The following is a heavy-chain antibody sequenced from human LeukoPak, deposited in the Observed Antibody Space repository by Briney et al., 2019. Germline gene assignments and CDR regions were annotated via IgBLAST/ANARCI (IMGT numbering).Heavy chain of an antibody. V-gene: IGHV4-30-2*01. CDR2: IYHSGST. CDR1: GGSISSGGYS. Sequence: SETLSLTWAVSGGSISSGGYSWGWIRQPPGKGLEWIGYIYHSGSTYYNPSLKSRVTISVDRSKNQFSLKLSSVTAADTAVYYCASATTYYDILTGYLDAFDIWGQGTMVTVSS. J-gene: IGHJ3*02. D-gene: IGHD3-9*01. CDR3: ASATTYYDILTGYLDAFDI.